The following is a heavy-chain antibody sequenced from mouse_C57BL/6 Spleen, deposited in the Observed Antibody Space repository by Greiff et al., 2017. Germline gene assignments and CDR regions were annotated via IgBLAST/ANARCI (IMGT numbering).Heavy chain of an antibody. D-gene: IGHD2-5*01. V-gene: IGHV1-53*01. CDR1: GYTFTSYW. CDR2: INPSNGGT. J-gene: IGHJ2*01. CDR3: ARADYSNFHFDY. Sequence: VQLQQSGTELVKPGASVKLSCKASGYTFTSYWMHWVKQRPGQGLEWIGNINPSNGGTNYNEKFKSKATLTVDKSSSTAYMQLSSLTSEDSAVYYCARADYSNFHFDYWGQGTTLTVSS.